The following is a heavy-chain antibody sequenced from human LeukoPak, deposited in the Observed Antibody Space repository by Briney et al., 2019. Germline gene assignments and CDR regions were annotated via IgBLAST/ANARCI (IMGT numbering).Heavy chain of an antibody. CDR3: ARDRVSPFDY. CDR2: IKNDGSST. D-gene: IGHD5/OR15-5a*01. V-gene: IGHV3-74*01. CDR1: GFTLSSYW. J-gene: IGHJ4*02. Sequence: PGGSLRLSCAASGFTLSSYWMHWVRQAPGKGLEWVSRIKNDGSSTDYADSVKGRFTISRDNAKNTVYLYMRSLRAEDTAVYFCARDRVSPFDYWGQGTPVTVSS.